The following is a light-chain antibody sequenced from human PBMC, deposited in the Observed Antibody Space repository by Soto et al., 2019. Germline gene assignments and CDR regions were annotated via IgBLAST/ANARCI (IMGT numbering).Light chain of an antibody. CDR2: GAS. CDR1: QSVSSN. Sequence: VVMTQSPATLSVSPGERVTLSCRASQSVSSNLAWYQQRPGQAPRLLFYGASTRATDIPARFGGSGSGTDFTLTINSLEPEDFAVYYCQQRNVWPPITFGQGTRLEIK. V-gene: IGKV3-15*01. J-gene: IGKJ5*01. CDR3: QQRNVWPPIT.